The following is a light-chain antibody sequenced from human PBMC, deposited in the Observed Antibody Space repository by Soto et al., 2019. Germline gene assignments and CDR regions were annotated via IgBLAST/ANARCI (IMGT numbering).Light chain of an antibody. Sequence: EIVLTQSPGTLSLSPGERDTLSCRASQSVSSSYLAWYQQKPGQAPRLLIYGASSRATGIPDRFSGSGSGTDFTLTISRLEPEDVAVYYCQQYGSSLYTFGQGTKLEIK. CDR3: QQYGSSLYT. CDR2: GAS. CDR1: QSVSSSY. J-gene: IGKJ2*01. V-gene: IGKV3-20*01.